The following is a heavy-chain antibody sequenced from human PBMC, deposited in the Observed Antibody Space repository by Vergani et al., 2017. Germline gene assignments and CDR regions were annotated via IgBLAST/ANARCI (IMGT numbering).Heavy chain of an antibody. CDR3: ARDRNSWGIKDGSLDY. CDR2: ISGTGGSA. V-gene: IGHV3-23*01. Sequence: EVRLLQSGGGLGQPGGSLRLSCEASGFSFSSHAMAWVRPAPGKGLEWVTVISGTGGSAYNAKSVKDRFTISRDNSQNTVYLQLKSLSADDTAIYYCARDRNSWGIKDGSLDYWGQGILVTVSS. J-gene: IGHJ4*02. CDR1: GFSFSSHA. D-gene: IGHD7-27*01.